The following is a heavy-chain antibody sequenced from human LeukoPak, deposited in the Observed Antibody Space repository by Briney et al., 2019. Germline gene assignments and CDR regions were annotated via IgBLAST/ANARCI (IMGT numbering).Heavy chain of an antibody. CDR3: ARDLGSNDFWSGYSYYYYYGMDV. J-gene: IGHJ6*02. CDR1: GYTFTSYG. D-gene: IGHD3-3*01. V-gene: IGHV1-18*01. Sequence: GASVTVSCKASGYTFTSYGISWVRQAPGQGLEWMGWISAYNGNTNYAQKLQGRVTMTTDTSTSTAYMELRSLRSDDTAVYYCARDLGSNDFWSGYSYYYYYGMDVWGQGTTVTVSS. CDR2: ISAYNGNT.